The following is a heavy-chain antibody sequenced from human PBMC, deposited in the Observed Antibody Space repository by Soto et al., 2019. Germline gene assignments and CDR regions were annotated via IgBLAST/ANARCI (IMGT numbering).Heavy chain of an antibody. CDR1: GFTFSSYA. CDR2: ISGSGGST. D-gene: IGHD1-26*01. V-gene: IGHV3-23*01. Sequence: PGGSLRLSCAASGFTFSSYAMSWVRQAPGKGLEWVSAISGSGGSTYYADSVKGRFTISRDNSKNTLYLQMNSLRAEDTAVYYCAKRLVGANKVYYYGMDVWGQWTTVTVSS. CDR3: AKRLVGANKVYYYGMDV. J-gene: IGHJ6*02.